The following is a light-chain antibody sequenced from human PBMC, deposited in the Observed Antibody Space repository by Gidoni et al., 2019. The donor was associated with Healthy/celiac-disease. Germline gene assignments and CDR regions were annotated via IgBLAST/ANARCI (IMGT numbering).Light chain of an antibody. CDR1: SSDVGGYNY. CDR2: DVS. CDR3: CSSAGSYTFVE. J-gene: IGLJ3*02. V-gene: IGLV2-11*01. Sequence: QSALTQPASVSGSPGQSVTISCTGTSSDVGGYNYVSWYQQNPGKAPKLMIYDVSKRPSGVPDRFSGSTSGDTASLTISGLQAEDEADDYCCSSAGSYTFVEFGGGTKLPVL.